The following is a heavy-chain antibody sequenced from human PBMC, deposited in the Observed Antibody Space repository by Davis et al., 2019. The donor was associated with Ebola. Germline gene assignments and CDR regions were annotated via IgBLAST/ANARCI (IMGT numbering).Heavy chain of an antibody. D-gene: IGHD5-18*01. CDR2: IYYSGST. V-gene: IGHV4-59*08. CDR3: ARFAVRYSYGYSDYYYGMDV. J-gene: IGHJ6*02. CDR1: GGSLSGYY. Sequence: MPSELLSLTFGVLGGSLSGYYWSWIRQPPGKGLEWFGYIYYSGSTNYNPSLKSRVTISVDTSKNQFSLKLSSVTAADTAVYYCARFAVRYSYGYSDYYYGMDVWGQGTTVTVSS.